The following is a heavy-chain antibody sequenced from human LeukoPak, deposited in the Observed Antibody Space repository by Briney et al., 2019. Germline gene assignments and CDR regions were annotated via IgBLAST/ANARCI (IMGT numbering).Heavy chain of an antibody. Sequence: GSLRLSCAASGFTFSSYWMSWVRQAPGKGLEWVANIKQDGSEKYYVDSVKGRFTISRDNAKNSLYLQMNSLRAEDTAVYYCARGPPYGDSRGWFDPWGQGTLVTVSS. V-gene: IGHV3-7*01. J-gene: IGHJ5*02. CDR3: ARGPPYGDSRGWFDP. D-gene: IGHD4-17*01. CDR1: GFTFSSYW. CDR2: IKQDGSEK.